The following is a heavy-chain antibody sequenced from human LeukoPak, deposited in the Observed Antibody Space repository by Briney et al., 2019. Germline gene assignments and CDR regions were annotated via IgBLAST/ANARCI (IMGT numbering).Heavy chain of an antibody. Sequence: SETLSLTCTVSGGSISSSSCYWGWIRQPPGKGLEWIGSIYYSGSTYYNPSLKSRVTISVDTSKNQFSLKLSSVTAADTAVYYCARHADPLRQQLVRGGDYWGQGTLVTVSS. D-gene: IGHD6-13*01. J-gene: IGHJ4*02. CDR1: GGSISSSSCY. CDR2: IYYSGST. V-gene: IGHV4-39*01. CDR3: ARHADPLRQQLVRGGDY.